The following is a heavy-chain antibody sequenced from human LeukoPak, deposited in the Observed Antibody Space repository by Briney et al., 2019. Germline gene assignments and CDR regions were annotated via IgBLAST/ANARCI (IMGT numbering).Heavy chain of an antibody. CDR1: GYSISSGYY. CDR3: ARGRGYYGSGSAPSGASIRRYLDY. D-gene: IGHD3-10*01. J-gene: IGHJ4*02. Sequence: PSETLSLTCTVSGYSISSGYYWGWIRQPPGKGLEWIGSIYHSGSTYYNPSLKSRVTISVDTSKNQFSLKLSSVTAADTAVYYCARGRGYYGSGSAPSGASIRRYLDYWGQGTLVTVSS. V-gene: IGHV4-38-2*02. CDR2: IYHSGST.